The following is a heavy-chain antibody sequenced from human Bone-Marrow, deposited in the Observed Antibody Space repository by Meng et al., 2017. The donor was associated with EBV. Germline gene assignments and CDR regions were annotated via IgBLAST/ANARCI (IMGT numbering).Heavy chain of an antibody. D-gene: IGHD6-6*01. Sequence: QVHLRASALGLVNPSATLSLTCTVSGASVSGGTFHWSGIRQPPGKELEWIGYIYDGGTTIYNPSLKSRVTIFLDTSRNQFSLGLRSVTTADTAVYYCAKSSSSTPGVVDSWGPGNLVNVSS. V-gene: IGHV4-61*01. CDR3: AKSSSSTPGVVDS. CDR2: IYDGGTT. J-gene: IGHJ5*01. CDR1: GASVSGGTFH.